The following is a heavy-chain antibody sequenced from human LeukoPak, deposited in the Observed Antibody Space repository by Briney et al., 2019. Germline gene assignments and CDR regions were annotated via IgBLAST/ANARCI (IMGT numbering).Heavy chain of an antibody. J-gene: IGHJ3*02. Sequence: SETLSLTCTVSGGSITNYYWSWIRQPPGKGLEWIGYISYSGHPNYSPSLKSRVTISLDTSKKQFSLKLNSVTAADTAVYYCARDHCSSTSCSKTQNAFDIWGQETMVTVSS. CDR1: GGSITNYY. V-gene: IGHV4-59*01. CDR3: ARDHCSSTSCSKTQNAFDI. CDR2: ISYSGHP. D-gene: IGHD2-2*01.